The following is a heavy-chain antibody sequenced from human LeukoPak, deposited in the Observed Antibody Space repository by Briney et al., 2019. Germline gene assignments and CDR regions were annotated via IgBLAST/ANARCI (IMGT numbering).Heavy chain of an antibody. CDR2: IYYTGSS. CDR3: ARQVRVDRSDAFDI. D-gene: IGHD3-16*02. Sequence: PSETLSLTCTVSGGSISSGGYYWGWIRQPPGKGLEWVGSIYYTGSSYYIPSLKSRVTISVDTSKNQFSLRLSSVTAADTAVYYCARQVRVDRSDAFDIWGQGTMVTVSS. CDR1: GGSISSGGYY. J-gene: IGHJ3*02. V-gene: IGHV4-39*01.